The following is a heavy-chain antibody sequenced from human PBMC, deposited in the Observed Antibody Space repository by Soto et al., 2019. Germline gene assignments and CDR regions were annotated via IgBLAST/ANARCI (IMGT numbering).Heavy chain of an antibody. D-gene: IGHD4-17*01. V-gene: IGHV3-21*01. J-gene: IGHJ6*03. CDR1: GFTFSSYS. CDR2: ISSSSSYI. CDR3: ARDGPTTPYYYYYMDV. Sequence: GGSLRLSCAASGFTFSSYSMNWVRQAPGKGLEWVSSISSSSSYIYYADSVKGRFTISRDNAKNSLYLQMNSLRAEDTAVYYCARDGPTTPYYYYYMDVWGKGTTVTVSS.